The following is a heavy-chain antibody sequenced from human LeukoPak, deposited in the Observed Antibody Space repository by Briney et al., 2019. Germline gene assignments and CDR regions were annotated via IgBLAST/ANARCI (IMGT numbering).Heavy chain of an antibody. CDR2: VSAYNGNT. Sequence: ASVKVSCKASGYTFTRYGISWVRQAPGQGLEWMGWVSAYNGNTNYAQKLQGRVTMTTDTSTRTAYMELRSLRSDDTAVYYCARHYYYDSNGYYYDYWSQGTLVTVSS. J-gene: IGHJ4*02. D-gene: IGHD3-22*01. CDR1: GYTFTRYG. V-gene: IGHV1-18*01. CDR3: ARHYYYDSNGYYYDY.